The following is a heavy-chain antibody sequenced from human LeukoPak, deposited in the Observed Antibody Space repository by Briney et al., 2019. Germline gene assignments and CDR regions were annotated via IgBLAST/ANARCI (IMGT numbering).Heavy chain of an antibody. Sequence: SETLSLTCTVSGGSISSSSYYWGWIRQPPGKGLEWIGSIYYSGSTYYNPSLKRRVTITDNTSKNQFCLKLSSVTAADTAVYYWARHTTMVRGVIGSSDYWGQGTLVTVSS. CDR2: IYYSGST. V-gene: IGHV4-39*01. CDR3: ARHTTMVRGVIGSSDY. D-gene: IGHD3-10*01. J-gene: IGHJ4*02. CDR1: GGSISSSSYY.